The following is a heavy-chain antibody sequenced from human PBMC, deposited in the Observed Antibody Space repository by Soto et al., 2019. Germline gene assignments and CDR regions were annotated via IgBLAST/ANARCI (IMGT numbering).Heavy chain of an antibody. CDR3: VRDVQFQSFDY. J-gene: IGHJ4*02. D-gene: IGHD4-4*01. CDR1: GFIFSNFL. CDR2: IDGDGSRI. V-gene: IGHV3-74*01. Sequence: EVQLVESGGGSVQPGASLRLSCAASGFIFSNFLMHWVRQGPGEGLVWLARIDGDGSRIRYADSVKGRFTISRDNAKNTLYLQMISLRADDTAMYYCVRDVQFQSFDYWGQGTLVTVSS.